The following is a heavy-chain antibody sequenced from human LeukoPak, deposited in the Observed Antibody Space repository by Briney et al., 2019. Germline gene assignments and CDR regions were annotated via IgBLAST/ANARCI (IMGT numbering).Heavy chain of an antibody. CDR2: ISSSSSYI. D-gene: IGHD1-1*01. CDR3: ARNSGTGYYYYGMDV. V-gene: IGHV3-21*01. J-gene: IGHJ6*02. CDR1: GFTFSSYV. Sequence: GGSLRLSCAASGFTFSSYVMSWVRQAPGKGLEWVSSISSSSSYIYYADSVKGRFTISRDNAKNSLYLQMNSLRAEDTAVYYCARNSGTGYYYYGMDVWGQGTTVTVSS.